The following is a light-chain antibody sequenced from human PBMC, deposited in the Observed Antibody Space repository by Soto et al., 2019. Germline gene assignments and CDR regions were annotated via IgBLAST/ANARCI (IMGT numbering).Light chain of an antibody. CDR2: SAS. V-gene: IGKV1-39*01. J-gene: IGKJ5*01. CDR1: QTISSH. Sequence: DIQMTQSPSSLSTSVGDRVTITCRASQTISSHLNWYQHKPAIAPKLLIYSASSLQSGVPLRFSGSGSGTDFTLTISTLQPEDFATYYCQQYYSTPITFGQGTRLEV. CDR3: QQYYSTPIT.